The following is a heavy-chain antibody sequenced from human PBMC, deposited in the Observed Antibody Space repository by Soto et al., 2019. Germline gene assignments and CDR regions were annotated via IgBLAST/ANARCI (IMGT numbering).Heavy chain of an antibody. CDR1: GGSISSYY. CDR3: ARPRGSSSWYEFDY. D-gene: IGHD6-13*01. J-gene: IGHJ4*02. Sequence: SETLSLTCTVSGGSISSYYWSWIRQPPGKGLEWIGYIYYSGSTNYNPSLKSRVTISVDTSKNQFSLKLSSVTAADTAVYYCARPRGSSSWYEFDYWGQGTLVTVSS. V-gene: IGHV4-59*08. CDR2: IYYSGST.